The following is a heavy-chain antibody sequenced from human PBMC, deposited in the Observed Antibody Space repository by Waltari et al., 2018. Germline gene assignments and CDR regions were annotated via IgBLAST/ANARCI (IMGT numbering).Heavy chain of an antibody. D-gene: IGHD3-3*02. J-gene: IGHJ4*02. CDR3: ATFKGDH. Sequence: GGLIQPGGSLRLSCAASGLRFSTTSMTWVRQVPVKGLECVSSISGAGTGAYYADSIKGRFTISRDNSRNTLSLQMNSLRAEDTALYYCATFKGDHWGQGTLVTVSS. V-gene: IGHV3-23*01. CDR1: GLRFSTTS. CDR2: ISGAGTGA.